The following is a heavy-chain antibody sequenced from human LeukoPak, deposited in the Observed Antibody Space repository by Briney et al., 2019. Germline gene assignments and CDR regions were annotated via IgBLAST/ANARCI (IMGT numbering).Heavy chain of an antibody. V-gene: IGHV3-23*01. D-gene: IGHD1-26*01. Sequence: GGSLRLSCAASGFTFSSYAMSWVRQAPGKGLEGVSIISGSGGSTYYADSVKGRFTISRDNSKSTLYLQMNSLRAEDTAVYYCARDLKGSLDFDFWGQGTLVTVSS. CDR3: ARDLKGSLDFDF. J-gene: IGHJ4*02. CDR1: GFTFSSYA. CDR2: ISGSGGST.